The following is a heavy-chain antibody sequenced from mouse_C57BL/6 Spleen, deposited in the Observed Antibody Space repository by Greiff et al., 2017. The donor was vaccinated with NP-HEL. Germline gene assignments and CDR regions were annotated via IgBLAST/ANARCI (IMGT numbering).Heavy chain of an antibody. CDR2: ISSGGDYI. CDR1: GFTFSSYA. D-gene: IGHD2-5*01. J-gene: IGHJ3*01. CDR3: TRRYYSTPFAY. Sequence: EVKVVESGEGLVKPGGSLKLSCAASGFTFSSYAMSWVRQTPEKRLEWVAYISSGGDYIYYADTVKGRFTISRDNASNTLYLQMSSLKSEDAAMYYCTRRYYSTPFAYWGQGTLVTVSA. V-gene: IGHV5-9-1*02.